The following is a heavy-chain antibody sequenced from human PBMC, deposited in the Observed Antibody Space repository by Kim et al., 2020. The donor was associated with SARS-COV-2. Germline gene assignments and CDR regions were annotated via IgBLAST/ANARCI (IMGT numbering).Heavy chain of an antibody. V-gene: IGHV3-33*01. D-gene: IGHD3-10*01. CDR2: IWYDGSNK. CDR1: GFTFSSYA. J-gene: IGHJ6*02. CDR3: AGGLDYYGSGRYYSTPVYGMDV. Sequence: GGSLRLSCAASGFTFSSYAMHWVRQAPGKGLEWVAVIWYDGSNKYYADSVKGRFTISRDNSKNTLYLQMNSLRAEDTAVYYCAGGLDYYGSGRYYSTPVYGMDVWGQRTPVTVSS.